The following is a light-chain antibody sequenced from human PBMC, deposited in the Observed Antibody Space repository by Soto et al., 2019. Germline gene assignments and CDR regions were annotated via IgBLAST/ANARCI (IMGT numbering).Light chain of an antibody. CDR2: EVS. V-gene: IGLV2-14*01. Sequence: QSALTQPASVSGSPGQSITISCTGTSSDGGGYNYVSWYQQHPGKAPKLMIYEVSNRPSGVSNRFSGSKSGNTASLTISGLQAEDEADYYCSSYTSSSTPYVFGTGTKV. CDR1: SSDGGGYNY. J-gene: IGLJ1*01. CDR3: SSYTSSSTPYV.